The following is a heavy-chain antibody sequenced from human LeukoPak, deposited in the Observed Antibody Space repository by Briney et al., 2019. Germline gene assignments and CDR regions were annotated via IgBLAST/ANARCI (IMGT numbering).Heavy chain of an antibody. CDR2: IIPIVGIA. CDR1: GGTFSSYA. D-gene: IGHD3-3*01. Sequence: SVKVSCKASGGTFSSYAISWVRQAPGQGLEWMGRIIPIVGIANYAQKFQGRVTITADKSTSTAYMELSSLRSEDTAVYYCASDTYYDFWSDSCYFDYWGQGTLVTVSS. J-gene: IGHJ4*02. V-gene: IGHV1-69*04. CDR3: ASDTYYDFWSDSCYFDY.